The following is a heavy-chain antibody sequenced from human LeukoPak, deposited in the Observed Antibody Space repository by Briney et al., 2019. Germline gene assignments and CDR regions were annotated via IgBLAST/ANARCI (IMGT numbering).Heavy chain of an antibody. J-gene: IGHJ4*02. Sequence: GRSLRLSCAASGFTFSSYAMSWVRQAPGKGLEWVSAISGSGGSTYYADSVKGRFTISRDNSKNTLYLQMNSLRAEDTAVYYCAKGGGTYSSSWYLIDYWGQGTLVTVSS. D-gene: IGHD6-13*01. CDR3: AKGGGTYSSSWYLIDY. CDR1: GFTFSSYA. V-gene: IGHV3-23*01. CDR2: ISGSGGST.